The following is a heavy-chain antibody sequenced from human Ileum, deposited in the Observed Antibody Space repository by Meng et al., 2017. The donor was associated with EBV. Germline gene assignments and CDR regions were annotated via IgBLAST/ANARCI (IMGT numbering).Heavy chain of an antibody. V-gene: IGHV4-59*01. Sequence: QVMRRESVSGLGKPSGTLSLICDVSGGSSSNDYWSWIRQSPPKGLEWLGFFYPGTTNYIPSLKRRVIISEGTSNMQLLLNSTSLTVAVPDVYACAKGGLWEPLDYWGQGILVTVSS. CDR1: GGSSSNDY. CDR2: FYPGTT. D-gene: IGHD1-14*01. CDR3: AKGGLWEPLDY. J-gene: IGHJ4*02.